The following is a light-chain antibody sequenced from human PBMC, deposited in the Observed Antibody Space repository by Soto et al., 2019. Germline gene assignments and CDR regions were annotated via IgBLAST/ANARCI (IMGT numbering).Light chain of an antibody. V-gene: IGKV3-20*01. CDR2: GPS. J-gene: IGKJ2*01. CDR1: QSVSRRY. CDR3: LQYYTSPPRYT. Sequence: EVVLTQSPGTLSLSPGERATLSCRASQSVSRRYLAWYQQKPGQAPRLLIFGPSSRATGIPDRFSGSGSGTDFTLTIRSLEPGNFAVYYCLQYYTSPPRYTFGQGTKLEIK.